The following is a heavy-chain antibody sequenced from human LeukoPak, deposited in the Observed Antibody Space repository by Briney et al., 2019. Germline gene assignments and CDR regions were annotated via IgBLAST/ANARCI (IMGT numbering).Heavy chain of an antibody. J-gene: IGHJ4*02. V-gene: IGHV1-69*04. CDR1: GGTFSSYT. CDR2: IIPILGIA. CDR3: ARDPSGGYKIND. Sequence: GSSVKVSCKASGGTFSSYTIGWVRQAPGQGLEWMGRIIPILGIANYAQKFQGRVTITADKSTSAAYLELSSLRSEDTAMYYCARDPSGGYKINDWGQGTLVTVSS. D-gene: IGHD1-14*01.